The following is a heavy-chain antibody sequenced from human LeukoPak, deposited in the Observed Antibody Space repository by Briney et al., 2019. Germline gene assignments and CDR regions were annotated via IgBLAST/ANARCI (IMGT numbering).Heavy chain of an antibody. CDR1: GFTFSSYA. V-gene: IGHV3-23*01. CDR2: ISAPGGNT. J-gene: IGHJ3*02. Sequence: GGSLRLSCAASGFTFSSYALSWVRQPPGKGLEWVSTISAPGGNTYYADSVTGRFTISRDSSKSTLYLQMNSLRAEDTAVYYCAKGGGYSRNAFDIWGQGTIVTVSS. D-gene: IGHD2-15*01. CDR3: AKGGGYSRNAFDI.